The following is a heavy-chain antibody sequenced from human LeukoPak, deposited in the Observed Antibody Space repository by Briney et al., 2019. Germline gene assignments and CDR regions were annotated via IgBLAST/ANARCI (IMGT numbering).Heavy chain of an antibody. Sequence: GGSLRLSCAASGLTVSSNYMGWVSQAPGKGLEWVSVIYSGGSTYYADSVKGRFTISRDNSKNTLYLQMNSLRAEDTAVYYCARVVVYYDSSGYCFDYWGQGTLVTVSS. V-gene: IGHV3-53*01. CDR2: IYSGGST. J-gene: IGHJ4*02. D-gene: IGHD3-22*01. CDR3: ARVVVYYDSSGYCFDY. CDR1: GLTVSSNY.